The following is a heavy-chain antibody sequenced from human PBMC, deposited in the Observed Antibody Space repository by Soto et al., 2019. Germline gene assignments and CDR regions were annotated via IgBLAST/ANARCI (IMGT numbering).Heavy chain of an antibody. V-gene: IGHV1-2*02. CDR2: INPNSGGT. D-gene: IGHD1-26*01. CDR1: GYTFTGYY. CDR3: AIEGSTSSKYLKH. Sequence: GASVKISCKASGYTFTGYYMHWVRQAPGQGLDWMGWINPNSGGTKYAKKFQGRVTMTRDTSISTDYMELSRLRSDDTAVYYCAIEGSTSSKYLKHCGQGTLVTV. J-gene: IGHJ1*01.